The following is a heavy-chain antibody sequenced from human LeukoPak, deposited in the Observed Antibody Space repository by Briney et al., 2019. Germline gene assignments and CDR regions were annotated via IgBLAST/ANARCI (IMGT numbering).Heavy chain of an antibody. D-gene: IGHD6-19*01. V-gene: IGHV1-2*02. CDR3: ARAIWESSDWYLDY. CDR2: INPNSGGT. CDR1: GYTLTDYY. J-gene: IGHJ4*02. Sequence: ASGKVSCKASGYTLTDYYMHWVRQAPGQGLEWMGWINPNSGGTNYAQKFQGRLTMTRDTSISTVYMELSRLRSDDTAVYYCARAIWESSDWYLDYWGQGTLVTVSS.